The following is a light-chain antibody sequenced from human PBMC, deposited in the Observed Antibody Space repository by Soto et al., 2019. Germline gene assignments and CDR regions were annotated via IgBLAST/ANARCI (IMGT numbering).Light chain of an antibody. CDR1: QSINTK. J-gene: IGKJ1*01. V-gene: IGKV3-15*01. Sequence: EIVMTQSPATLSVSPGERATLSCRASQSINTKLAWYQQKPGQATRLLIYDASTGATGITARFSGSGSGTEFTLTSISLQAADFAFYYCQQYDGWPARRFGRGPKVEI. CDR2: DAS. CDR3: QQYDGWPARR.